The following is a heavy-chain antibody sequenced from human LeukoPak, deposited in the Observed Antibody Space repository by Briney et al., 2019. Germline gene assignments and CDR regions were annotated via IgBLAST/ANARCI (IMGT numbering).Heavy chain of an antibody. V-gene: IGHV1-2*02. Sequence: GASVKVSCKASGYTFTGYYMHWVRQAPGQGLEWMGWINPNSGGTNYAQKFQGRVTMTRDTSISTAYMELSRLRSDDTAVYYCARDTVNHYYYYYMDVWGKGTTVTVSS. D-gene: IGHD4-11*01. CDR2: INPNSGGT. CDR3: ARDTVNHYYYYYMDV. J-gene: IGHJ6*03. CDR1: GYTFTGYY.